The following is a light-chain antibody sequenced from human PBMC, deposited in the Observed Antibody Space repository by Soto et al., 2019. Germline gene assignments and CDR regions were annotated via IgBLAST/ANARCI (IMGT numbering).Light chain of an antibody. Sequence: EIVLTQSAGSLSLYPGEGGNLXCRASQSVSSSNLAWYQPKPGKDPKLLXYGESNRATGIQDRFSGSGSWTDFTITISRLEPEDFAMYLCQQYVSSPQTFGQGTKV. CDR3: QQYVSSPQT. V-gene: IGKV3-20*01. J-gene: IGKJ1*01. CDR1: QSVSSSN. CDR2: GES.